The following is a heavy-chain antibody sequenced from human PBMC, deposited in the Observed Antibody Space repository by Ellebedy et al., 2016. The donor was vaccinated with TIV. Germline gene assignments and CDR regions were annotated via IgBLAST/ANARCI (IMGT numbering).Heavy chain of an antibody. D-gene: IGHD2-15*01. V-gene: IGHV1-18*01. CDR2: ISTYAGYT. Sequence: AASVKVSCKASGYTFSSFGISWVRQAPGQGIEWMGWISTYAGYTNYAQKVQDRVTMTTDTSTSTAYMELRNLRSDDPAVYYCARAVDVMVVVAATFDFWGQGTLVTVSS. CDR3: ARAVDVMVVVAATFDF. CDR1: GYTFSSFG. J-gene: IGHJ4*02.